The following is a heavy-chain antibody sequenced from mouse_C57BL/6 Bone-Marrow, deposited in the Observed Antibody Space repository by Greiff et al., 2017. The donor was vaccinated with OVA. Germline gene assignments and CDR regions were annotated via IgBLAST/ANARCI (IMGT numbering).Heavy chain of an antibody. V-gene: IGHV1-81*01. CDR1: GYTFTSYG. D-gene: IGHD2-1*01. CDR2: IYPRSGNT. Sequence: QVHVKQSGAELARPGASVKLSCKASGYTFTSYGISWVKQRTGQGLEWIGEIYPRSGNTYYNEKFKGKATLTADKSSSTAYMELRSLTSEDSAVYFCARYGNYGYAMDYWGQGTSVTVSS. CDR3: ARYGNYGYAMDY. J-gene: IGHJ4*01.